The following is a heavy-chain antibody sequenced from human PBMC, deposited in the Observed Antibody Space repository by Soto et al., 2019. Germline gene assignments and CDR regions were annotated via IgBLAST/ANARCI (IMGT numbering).Heavy chain of an antibody. D-gene: IGHD3-3*01. Sequence: SETLSLTCEVSGASLISSIRWSWVRQSPGKGLEWIGEIYHSGTTNYNPSLKSRVTISVDFPKNQFSLKMNSLRAEDTAVYYCAKALEKQYYDFWSAVNARYYGMDVWGQGTTVTVSS. J-gene: IGHJ6*02. CDR2: IYHSGTT. CDR3: AKALEKQYYDFWSAVNARYYGMDV. CDR1: GASLISSIR. V-gene: IGHV4-4*02.